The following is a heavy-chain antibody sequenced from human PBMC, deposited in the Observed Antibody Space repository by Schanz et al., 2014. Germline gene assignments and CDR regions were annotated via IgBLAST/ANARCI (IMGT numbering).Heavy chain of an antibody. Sequence: QVQLVESGGGVVQPGRSLRLSFAASGFIFGSYGLHWVRQAPGRGLEWVAFIWYDGSNKYYADSVKGRFTISRDNSKNTLYLQMNSLRAEDTAVYYCAKARRKSNCSGGRCFHYSYYGMDVWGQGTTVTVSS. CDR1: GFIFGSYG. V-gene: IGHV3-33*06. D-gene: IGHD2-15*01. J-gene: IGHJ6*02. CDR3: AKARRKSNCSGGRCFHYSYYGMDV. CDR2: IWYDGSNK.